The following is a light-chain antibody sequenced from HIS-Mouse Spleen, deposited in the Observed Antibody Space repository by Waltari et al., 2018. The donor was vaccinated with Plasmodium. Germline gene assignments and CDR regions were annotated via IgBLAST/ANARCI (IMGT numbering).Light chain of an antibody. J-gene: IGLJ1*01. Sequence: QSALTQPASVSGSPGQSITISCTGTSSDVGGYNYVSWYQHNPGKAPKHMIYDVSNRSSGVSNHSSGSKSGNTASLTNSGLQAEDEADYYCSSYTSSSTLNYVFGTGTKVTVL. CDR2: DVS. V-gene: IGLV2-14*03. CDR3: SSYTSSSTLNYV. CDR1: SSDVGGYNY.